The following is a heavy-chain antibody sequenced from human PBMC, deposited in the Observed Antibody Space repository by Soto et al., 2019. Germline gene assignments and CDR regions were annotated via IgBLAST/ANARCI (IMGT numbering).Heavy chain of an antibody. CDR3: ARDPPRTGLYGEVGWFDP. D-gene: IGHD4-17*01. CDR2: ISSSSSTL. CDR1: GFTFSSYS. Sequence: GGSLRLSCAASGFTFSSYSMNWVRQAPGKGLEWVSYISSSSSTLYYADSVKGRFTISRDNAKNSLYLQMNSLRAEDTAVYYCARDPPRTGLYGEVGWFDPWGQGTLVTVSS. V-gene: IGHV3-48*01. J-gene: IGHJ5*02.